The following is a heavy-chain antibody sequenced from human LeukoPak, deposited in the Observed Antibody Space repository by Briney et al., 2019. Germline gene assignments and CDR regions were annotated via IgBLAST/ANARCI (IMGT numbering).Heavy chain of an antibody. J-gene: IGHJ3*02. V-gene: IGHV3-66*01. CDR2: IYSGGST. D-gene: IGHD2-15*01. CDR1: GFTVSSNY. CDR3: ARGYEHDAFDI. Sequence: GGSLRLSCAASGFTVSSNYMSWVRQAPGKGLEWVSVIYSGGSTYYADSVKGRFTISRDNSKNSLYLQMNSLRAEDTAVYYCARGYEHDAFDIWGQGTMVTVSS.